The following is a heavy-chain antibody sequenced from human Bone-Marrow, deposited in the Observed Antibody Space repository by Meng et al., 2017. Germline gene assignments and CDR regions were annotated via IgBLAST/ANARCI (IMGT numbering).Heavy chain of an antibody. CDR3: ARGPTTMAHDFDY. V-gene: IGHV4-34*01. Sequence: QVPLHKWGAGLLKPSETLSLTCVVSGGSFSDYYWSWIRQPPGKGLEWIGEINHSGSTNYNPSLESRATISVDTSQNNLSLKLSSVTAADSAVYYCARGPTTMAHDFDYWGQGTLVTVSS. CDR1: GGSFSDYY. CDR2: INHSGST. J-gene: IGHJ4*02. D-gene: IGHD4-11*01.